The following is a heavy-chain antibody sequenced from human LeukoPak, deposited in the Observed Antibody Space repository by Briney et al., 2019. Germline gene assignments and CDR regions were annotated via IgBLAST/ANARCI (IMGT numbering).Heavy chain of an antibody. V-gene: IGHV4-34*01. CDR3: VGGGGWDAWFDP. CDR1: GGSFSGYY. CDR2: INHSGST. J-gene: IGHJ5*02. Sequence: SETLSLTCAVYGGSFSGYYWSWIRQPPGKGLEWIGEINHSGSTNYNPSLKGRVTISVDTSKNQFSLKLRSVTAADTAVYYCVGGGGWDAWFDPWGQGTLVTVSS. D-gene: IGHD6-19*01.